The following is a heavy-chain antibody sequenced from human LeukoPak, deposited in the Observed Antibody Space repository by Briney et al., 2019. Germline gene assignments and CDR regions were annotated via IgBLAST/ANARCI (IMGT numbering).Heavy chain of an antibody. V-gene: IGHV3-23*01. Sequence: GGSLRLSCAASGFTFSSYAMSWVRQAPGKGLEWVSGVSGNGVSTDYADSAKGRFTISRDNSKNTLYLQMNSLRAEDTAVYYCVQEGPRGLAFDIWGQGTKVTVSS. CDR1: GFTFSSYA. CDR3: VQEGPRGLAFDI. CDR2: VSGNGVST. J-gene: IGHJ3*02.